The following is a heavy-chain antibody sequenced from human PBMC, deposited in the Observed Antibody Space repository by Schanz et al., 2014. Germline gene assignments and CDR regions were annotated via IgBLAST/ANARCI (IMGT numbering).Heavy chain of an antibody. D-gene: IGHD6-19*01. CDR1: RSTFSSYT. CDR3: ARGGYSSGWYDRDIAHFDF. V-gene: IGHV1-69*02. Sequence: QVQLVQSGAEVKKPGSSVKVSCKASRSTFSSYTISWVRQARGQGLEWVGRFIPILDVGNYAQQFQGRVTFTADKSTSTAYMELSSLRYEDTALYYRARGGYSSGWYDRDIAHFDFWGQGTLITVSS. CDR2: FIPILDVG. J-gene: IGHJ4*02.